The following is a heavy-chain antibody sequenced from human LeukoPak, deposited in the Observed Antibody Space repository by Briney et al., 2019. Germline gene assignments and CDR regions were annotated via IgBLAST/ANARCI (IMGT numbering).Heavy chain of an antibody. D-gene: IGHD2-8*02. V-gene: IGHV4-30-4*01. CDR1: GGSISSGDYY. J-gene: IGHJ4*02. Sequence: SQTLSLTCAVSGGSISSGDYYWSWIRQPPGKGLEWIGYIYYSGSTYYNPSLKSRVTISVDTSKNQFSLKLSSVTAADTAVYYCAGHHPRNTVDFWGQGTLVTVSS. CDR2: IYYSGST. CDR3: AGHHPRNTVDF.